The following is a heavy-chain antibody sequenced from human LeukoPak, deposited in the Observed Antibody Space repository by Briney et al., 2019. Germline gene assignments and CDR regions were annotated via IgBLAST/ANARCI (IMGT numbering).Heavy chain of an antibody. D-gene: IGHD3-3*01. J-gene: IGHJ4*02. Sequence: GSSVKVSCKASGGTFSSYAISWVRQAPGQGLEWMGGIIPIFGTANYAQKFQGRVTITTDESTSTAYMELSSLRSEDTAVYYCARGRSYDFWSGYDYWGQGPLVTVSS. V-gene: IGHV1-69*05. CDR2: IIPIFGTA. CDR3: ARGRSYDFWSGYDY. CDR1: GGTFSSYA.